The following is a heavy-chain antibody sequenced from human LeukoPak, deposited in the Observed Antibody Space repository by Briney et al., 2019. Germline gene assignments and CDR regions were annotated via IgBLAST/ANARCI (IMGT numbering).Heavy chain of an antibody. V-gene: IGHV1-8*01. J-gene: IGHJ1*01. CDR2: MNPNSGNT. CDR3: ARRVGSGWPVQH. Sequence: EASVKVSCKASGYTFSSYDINWERQATGQGLEWMGWMNPNSGNTGYAQKFQGRLNMTRNTSIDTAYMELSSLRSDDTAVYYCARRVGSGWPVQHWGQGTLVTVSS. D-gene: IGHD6-19*01. CDR1: GYTFSSYD.